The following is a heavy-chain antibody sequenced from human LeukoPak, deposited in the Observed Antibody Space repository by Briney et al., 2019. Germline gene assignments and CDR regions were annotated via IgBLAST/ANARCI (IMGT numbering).Heavy chain of an antibody. CDR2: INHSGST. V-gene: IGHV4-34*01. J-gene: IGHJ4*02. D-gene: IGHD1/OR15-1a*01. Sequence: PSETLSLTCAVYGGSFSGYYWSWIRQPPGKGLEWIGEINHSGSTNYNPSLKSRVTISEDTSKNQFSLKLSSVTAADTAVYYCARDRAGEHRDYWGQGTLVTVSS. CDR3: ARDRAGEHRDY. CDR1: GGSFSGYY.